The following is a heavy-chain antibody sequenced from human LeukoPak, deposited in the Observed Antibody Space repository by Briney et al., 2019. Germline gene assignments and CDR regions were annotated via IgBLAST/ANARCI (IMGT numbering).Heavy chain of an antibody. Sequence: HAGGSLILSCAASGFTFSSYEMNWVRQAPGKGLEWVSYISSSGSTIYYADSVKGRFTISRDNAKNSLYLQMNSLRAEDTAVYYCARLTMVRGVLGYWGQGTLVTVSS. V-gene: IGHV3-48*03. CDR2: ISSSGSTI. CDR3: ARLTMVRGVLGY. D-gene: IGHD3-10*01. CDR1: GFTFSSYE. J-gene: IGHJ4*02.